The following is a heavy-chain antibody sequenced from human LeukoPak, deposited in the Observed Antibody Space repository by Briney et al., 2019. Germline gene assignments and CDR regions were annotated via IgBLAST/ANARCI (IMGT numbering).Heavy chain of an antibody. D-gene: IGHD3-10*01. CDR3: GRYGQVPID. Sequence: PGGSLRLSCAASGFTFRTYWMSWVRQAPGKGLEWVANMRDDGGEKHYVDSVEGRFTISRDNAKNSLFLQMNSLRVEDTAVYYCGRYGQVPIDWGQGTLVTVSS. CDR1: GFTFRTYW. CDR2: MRDDGGEK. V-gene: IGHV3-7*03. J-gene: IGHJ4*02.